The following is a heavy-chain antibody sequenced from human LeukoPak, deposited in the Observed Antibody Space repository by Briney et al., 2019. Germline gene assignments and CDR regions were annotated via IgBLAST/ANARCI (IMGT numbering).Heavy chain of an antibody. J-gene: IGHJ3*02. D-gene: IGHD2-2*01. CDR1: GFTFSSYA. CDR3: AKQLWGMDCSSTSCGDAFDI. V-gene: IGHV3-23*01. CDR2: ISGSGGST. Sequence: PGGSLRLSCAASGFTFSSYAMSWVRQAPGKGLEWVSAISGSGGSTYYADSVKGRFTIFRDNSKNTLYLQMNSLRAEDTAVYYCAKQLWGMDCSSTSCGDAFDIWGQGTMVTVSS.